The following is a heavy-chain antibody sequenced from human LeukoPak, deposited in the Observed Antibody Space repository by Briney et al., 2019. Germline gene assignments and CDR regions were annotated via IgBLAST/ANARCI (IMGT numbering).Heavy chain of an antibody. Sequence: GGSLRLSCAASGFTFSSYGMHWVRQAPGKGLEWVAVIWYDGSNKYYADSVKGRFTISRDNAKNSLYLQMNSLRAEDTAVYYCARVFDSSGYLDDAFDIWGQGTMVTVSS. CDR1: GFTFSSYG. CDR2: IWYDGSNK. V-gene: IGHV3-33*01. CDR3: ARVFDSSGYLDDAFDI. D-gene: IGHD3-22*01. J-gene: IGHJ3*02.